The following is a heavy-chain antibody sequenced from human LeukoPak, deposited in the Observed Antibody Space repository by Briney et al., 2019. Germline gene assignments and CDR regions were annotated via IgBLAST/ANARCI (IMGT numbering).Heavy chain of an antibody. D-gene: IGHD3-16*01. V-gene: IGHV3-64D*06. J-gene: IGHJ3*01. CDR2: ISSNGGST. CDR1: GFTFSSNA. Sequence: GGSLRLSCSASGFTFSSNAMHWVRQAPGKGLEYVSAISSNGGSTYYAGSVKGRFTISRDNSKNTMYLQMSSLRAEDTAVYYCVNLGGSGRLWGQGTMVTVSS. CDR3: VNLGGSGRL.